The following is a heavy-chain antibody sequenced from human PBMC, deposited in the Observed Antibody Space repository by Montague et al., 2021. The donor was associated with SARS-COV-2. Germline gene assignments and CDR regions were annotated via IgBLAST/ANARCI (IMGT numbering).Heavy chain of an antibody. J-gene: IGHJ4*02. CDR2: IVHTGTT. V-gene: IGHV4-34*12. CDR1: GGSLSGYY. D-gene: IGHD3-10*02. Sequence: TLSLTCAVYGGSLSGYYWSWIRQFPGKGLEWIGEIVHTGTTKYNPSLESRVTMSIDTSKKQFSLNLTSMTAADTAVYYCARTFDVFKHDNWGQGTLVAVSS. CDR3: ARTFDVFKHDN.